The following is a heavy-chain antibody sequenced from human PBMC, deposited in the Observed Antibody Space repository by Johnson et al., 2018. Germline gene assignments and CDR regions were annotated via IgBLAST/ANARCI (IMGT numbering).Heavy chain of an antibody. CDR3: AREVTTYYYDSSGYFDAFDI. V-gene: IGHV3-74*01. D-gene: IGHD3-22*01. CDR2: INSDGSST. Sequence: EVQLVESGGGLVQPGGSLRLSCAASGFTFSSYWMHWVRQAPGKGLVWVSRINSDGSSTSYADSVKGRFTISRDNAKNTLYLQMNSLRAEDTAVYYCAREVTTYYYDSSGYFDAFDIWGQGTMVTVSS. CDR1: GFTFSSYW. J-gene: IGHJ3*02.